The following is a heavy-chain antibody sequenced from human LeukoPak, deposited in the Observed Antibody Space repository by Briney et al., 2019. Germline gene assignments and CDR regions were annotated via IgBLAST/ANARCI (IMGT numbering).Heavy chain of an antibody. D-gene: IGHD1-26*01. J-gene: IGHJ4*02. CDR3: ARDWVYSGSYTDY. CDR2: IYSGGST. V-gene: IGHV3-66*01. CDR1: GFTVSSNY. Sequence: RTGGSLRLSCAASGFTVSSNYMSWVRQAPGKGLEWVSVIYSGGSTYYAGSVKGRFTISRDNSKNTLYLQMNSLRAEDTAVYYCARDWVYSGSYTDYWGQGTLVTVSS.